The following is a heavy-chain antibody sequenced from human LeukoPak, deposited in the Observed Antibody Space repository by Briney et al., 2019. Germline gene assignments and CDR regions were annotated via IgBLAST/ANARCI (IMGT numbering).Heavy chain of an antibody. J-gene: IGHJ4*02. V-gene: IGHV4-31*03. CDR1: GGSISSGGYY. CDR3: ARAQKELLLGFDY. CDR2: IYYSGST. Sequence: SETLSLTCTVSGGSISSGGYYWSWIRQHPGKGLEWIGYIYYSGSTYYNPSLKSRVTISVDTSKNQFSLKLSSVTAADTAVYYCARAQKELLLGFDYWGKGTLVTVSS. D-gene: IGHD2-15*01.